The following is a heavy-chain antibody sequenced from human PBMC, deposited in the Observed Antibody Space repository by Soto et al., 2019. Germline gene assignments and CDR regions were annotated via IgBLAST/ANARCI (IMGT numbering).Heavy chain of an antibody. Sequence: QVQLVESGGGVVQPGRSLRLSCAASGFTFSSYGMHWVRQAPGKGLEWVAVIWYDGSNKYYADSVKGRFTISRDNXXNTLYLQMNSLRAEDTAVYYCARFYREGSYNWFDPWGQGTLVTVSS. CDR2: IWYDGSNK. CDR3: ARFYREGSYNWFDP. CDR1: GFTFSSYG. J-gene: IGHJ5*02. D-gene: IGHD3-16*02. V-gene: IGHV3-33*01.